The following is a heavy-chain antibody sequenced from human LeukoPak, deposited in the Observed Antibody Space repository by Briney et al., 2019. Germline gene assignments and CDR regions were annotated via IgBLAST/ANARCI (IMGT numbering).Heavy chain of an antibody. CDR1: GFTFDDYA. CDR2: ISWNSGSI. V-gene: IGHV3-9*01. Sequence: LPGRSLRLSCAASGFTFDDYAMHWVRQAPGKGLEWVSGISWNSGSIGYADSVKGRFTISRDNAKNSLYLQMNSLRAEDTAVYYCASSGSYYWPFDYWGQGTLVTVSS. CDR3: ASSGSYYWPFDY. J-gene: IGHJ4*02. D-gene: IGHD1-26*01.